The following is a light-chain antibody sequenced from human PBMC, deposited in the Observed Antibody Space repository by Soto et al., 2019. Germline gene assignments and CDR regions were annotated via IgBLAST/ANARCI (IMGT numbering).Light chain of an antibody. Sequence: ILMTQSPATLSVSPGARATLSCRASQSVSNNLAWYQQKPGPAPRLLIYDASTRATGIPARFRGSGSGTEFTLTVSSLQSEDFAVYYCQQYNNWPPWTFGKGTKVEIK. CDR1: QSVSNN. J-gene: IGKJ1*01. CDR3: QQYNNWPPWT. CDR2: DAS. V-gene: IGKV3-15*01.